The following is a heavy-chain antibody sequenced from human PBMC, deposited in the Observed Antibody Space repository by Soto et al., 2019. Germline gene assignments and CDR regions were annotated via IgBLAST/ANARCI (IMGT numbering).Heavy chain of an antibody. CDR1: GGTFSSYA. D-gene: IGHD4-17*01. Sequence: QVQLVQSGAEVKKPGSSVKVSCKASGGTFSSYAISWVRQAPGQGLEWMGGIIPIFGTANYAQKFQGRVTXXAXEXXSTAYMELSSLRSEDTAVYYCARTTTVTALNWFDPWGQGTLVTVSS. CDR2: IIPIFGTA. J-gene: IGHJ5*02. V-gene: IGHV1-69*12. CDR3: ARTTTVTALNWFDP.